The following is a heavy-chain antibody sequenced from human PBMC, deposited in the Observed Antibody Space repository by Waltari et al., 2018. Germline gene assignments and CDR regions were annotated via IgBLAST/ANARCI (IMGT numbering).Heavy chain of an antibody. CDR2: ISTSSKII. Sequence: EVQLLESGGGLAQVGGSLRVSCEVSGFNXTTYSMNWVRQAPGKGLKWLSHISTSSKIIHYADSVKGRFTISRNTAKNSLYLEMSSLRDEDTAVYYCXTSGDTAPLGHWGQGTQVTVSS. D-gene: IGHD3-16*01. CDR1: GFNXTTYS. V-gene: IGHV3-48*02. CDR3: XTSGDTAPLGH. J-gene: IGHJ4*02.